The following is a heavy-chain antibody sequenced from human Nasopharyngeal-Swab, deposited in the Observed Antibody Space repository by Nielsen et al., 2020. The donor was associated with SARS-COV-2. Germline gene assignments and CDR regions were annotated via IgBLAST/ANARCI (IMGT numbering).Heavy chain of an antibody. CDR1: GFTVSAFG. CDR2: ISYDGHTQ. J-gene: IGHJ4*02. D-gene: IGHD6-6*01. CDR3: ARDDGQLGDS. V-gene: IGHV3-30*03. Sequence: SCAASGFTVSAFGMHWVRQAPGEVLEWVAHISYDGHTQYYSDSVTGRFTISRDNSKNTLDLQMNSLRPEDTAVYYCARDDGQLGDSWGQGTLVTVSS.